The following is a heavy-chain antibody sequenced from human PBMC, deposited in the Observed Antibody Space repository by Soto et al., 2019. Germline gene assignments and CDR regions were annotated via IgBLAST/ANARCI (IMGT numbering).Heavy chain of an antibody. CDR3: ARGWGAVADY. CDR1: GGSFSGYY. CDR2: INHSGST. V-gene: IGHV4-34*01. J-gene: IGHJ4*02. D-gene: IGHD6-19*01. Sequence: QVQLQQWGAGLLKPSETLSLTCAVYGGSFSGYYWNWIRQPPGKGLEWIGEINHSGSTNYNPSLKSTVATSVDTSKNQFSLKVTSVTAADTAVYYCARGWGAVADYWGQGTLVTVSS.